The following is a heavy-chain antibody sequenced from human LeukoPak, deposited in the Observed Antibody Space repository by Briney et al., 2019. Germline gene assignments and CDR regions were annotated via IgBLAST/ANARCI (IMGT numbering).Heavy chain of an antibody. CDR3: ARDQSYGRFPAPIDY. CDR2: IYHSGST. Sequence: PSETLSLTCTVSGYSISSGYYWGWIRQPPGKGLEWIGSIYHSGSTYYNSSLKSRVTISVDTSKNQFSLKLSSVTAADTAVYYCARDQSYGRFPAPIDYWGQGTLVTVSS. V-gene: IGHV4-38-2*02. CDR1: GYSISSGYY. J-gene: IGHJ4*02. D-gene: IGHD1-26*01.